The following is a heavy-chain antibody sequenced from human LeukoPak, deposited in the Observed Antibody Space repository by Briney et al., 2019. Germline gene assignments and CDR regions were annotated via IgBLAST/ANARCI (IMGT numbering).Heavy chain of an antibody. CDR1: GYTFTSYD. CDR3: ARARGIAAAGTSSPGLFDL. D-gene: IGHD6-13*01. J-gene: IGHJ2*01. V-gene: IGHV1-8*01. Sequence: ASVKVSCKASGYTFTSYDINWVRQATGQGLEWMGWMNPNSGNTGYAQKFQGRVTMTRNTSISTAYMELSSLRSEDTAVYYCARARGIAAAGTSSPGLFDLWGRGTLVTVSS. CDR2: MNPNSGNT.